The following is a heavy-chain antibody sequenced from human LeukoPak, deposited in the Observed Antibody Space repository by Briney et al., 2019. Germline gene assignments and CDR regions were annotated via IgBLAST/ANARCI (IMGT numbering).Heavy chain of an antibody. CDR2: ISWDGGST. CDR3: ARVDRGFHIVVDY. J-gene: IGHJ4*02. V-gene: IGHV3-43D*03. D-gene: IGHD2-21*01. CDR1: GFTFDDYA. Sequence: GGSLRLSCAASGFTFDDYAMHWVRQAPGKGLEWVSLISWDGGSTYYADSVKGRFTISRDNSKNSLYLQMNSLRAEDTAVYYCARVDRGFHIVVDYWGQGTLVTVSS.